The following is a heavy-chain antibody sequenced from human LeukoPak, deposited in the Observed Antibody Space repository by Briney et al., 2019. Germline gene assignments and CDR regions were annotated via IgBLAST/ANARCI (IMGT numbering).Heavy chain of an antibody. D-gene: IGHD2-2*02. CDR2: MNPNSGNT. J-gene: IGHJ5*02. Sequence: GASVKVSCKASGYTFTSYDINWVRQATGQGLEWMGWMNPNSGNTGYAQKFQGRVTMTRNTSISTAYMELSSLRSEDTAVYYCARGRRGGAATAIRRHWFDPWGQGTLVTVSS. CDR1: GYTFTSYD. CDR3: ARGRRGGAATAIRRHWFDP. V-gene: IGHV1-8*01.